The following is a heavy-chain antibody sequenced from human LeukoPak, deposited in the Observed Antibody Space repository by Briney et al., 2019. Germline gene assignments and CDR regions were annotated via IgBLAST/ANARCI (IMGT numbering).Heavy chain of an antibody. D-gene: IGHD6-19*01. CDR2: IIPIFGTA. CDR3: ASHSSGWYGRFDP. J-gene: IGHJ5*02. CDR1: GGTFSSYA. Sequence: SVKVSCKASGGTFSSYAISWVRQAPGQGLEWMGGIIPIFGTANYAQKFQGRVTITTDESTSTAYMELSSLRSEDTAVYYCASHSSGWYGRFDPWGQGTLVTVSS. V-gene: IGHV1-69*05.